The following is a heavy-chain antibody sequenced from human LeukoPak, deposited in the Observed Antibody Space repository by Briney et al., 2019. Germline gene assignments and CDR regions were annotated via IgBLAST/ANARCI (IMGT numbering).Heavy chain of an antibody. CDR3: ARACGSGSYYNFYYYYYYMDV. J-gene: IGHJ6*03. D-gene: IGHD3-10*01. Sequence: SETLSLTCTVSGGSISSSSYYWGWIRQPPGKGLEWFGSIYYSGSTYYNPSLKSRVTLSVDTSKNQFSLKLSSVTAADTAVYYCARACGSGSYYNFYYYYYYMDVWGKGTTVTVSS. CDR1: GGSISSSSYY. CDR2: IYYSGST. V-gene: IGHV4-39*07.